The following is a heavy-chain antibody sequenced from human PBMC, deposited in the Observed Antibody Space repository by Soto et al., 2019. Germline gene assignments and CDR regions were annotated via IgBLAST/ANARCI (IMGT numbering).Heavy chain of an antibody. CDR3: APWFGAFDY. D-gene: IGHD3-10*01. CDR1: VFPFSSYS. CDR2: ISYDESNK. Sequence: PGESLRLSCAASVFPFSSYSMNWVRQAPGKGLEWVAIISYDESNKYYADSVKGRFTISRDNSKNTLYLQMNSLRAEDTAVYYCAPWFGAFDYWGQGT. V-gene: IGHV3-30*03. J-gene: IGHJ4*02.